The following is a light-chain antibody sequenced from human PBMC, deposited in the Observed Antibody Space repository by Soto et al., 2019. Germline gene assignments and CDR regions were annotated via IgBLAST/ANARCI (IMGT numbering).Light chain of an antibody. CDR2: DAS. CDR1: QNIRSR. V-gene: IGKV1-5*01. J-gene: IGKJ5*01. Sequence: DFQMTQSPSTLSASVGDRVTITCRASQNIRSRLAWFQQKPGKAPKLLIYDASSLESGVPQRFSGSGSGTEFTLTISSLQAEDVAVYYCQQYYDSPITFGQGTRLEIK. CDR3: QQYYDSPIT.